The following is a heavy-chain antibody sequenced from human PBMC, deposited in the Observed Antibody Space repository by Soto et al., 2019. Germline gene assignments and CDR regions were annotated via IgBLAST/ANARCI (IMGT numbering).Heavy chain of an antibody. D-gene: IGHD1-26*01. J-gene: IGHJ6*02. V-gene: IGHV3-33*01. Sequence: GGSLRLSCAASGFTFSNYGMHWVRQAPGKGLEWVAIIWHDGNNKYYADSVRGRFIISRDNSKNRLYLQMNSLRAEDTAVYYCASDLVGASDSYGLDVWGQGTPVTVSS. CDR1: GFTFSNYG. CDR3: ASDLVGASDSYGLDV. CDR2: IWHDGNNK.